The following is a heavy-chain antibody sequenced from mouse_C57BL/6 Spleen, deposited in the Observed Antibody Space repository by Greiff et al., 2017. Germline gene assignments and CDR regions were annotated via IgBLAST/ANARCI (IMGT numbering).Heavy chain of an antibody. Sequence: VQLQPSGPELVKPGASVKISCKASGYTFTDYYMNWVKQSHGKSLEWIGDINPNNGGTSYNQKFKGKATLTVDKSSSTAYMELRSLTSEDSAVYYCASLLWFAYWGQGTLVTVSA. V-gene: IGHV1-26*01. CDR2: INPNNGGT. D-gene: IGHD2-10*01. CDR1: GYTFTDYY. J-gene: IGHJ3*01. CDR3: ASLLWFAY.